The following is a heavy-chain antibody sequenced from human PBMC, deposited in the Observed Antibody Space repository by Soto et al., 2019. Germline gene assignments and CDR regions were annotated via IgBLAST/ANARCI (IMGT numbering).Heavy chain of an antibody. J-gene: IGHJ4*02. CDR3: ASPMVRGVIGQYYFDY. V-gene: IGHV1-2*02. D-gene: IGHD3-10*01. CDR2: INPNSGGT. Sequence: ASVKVSCKASGYTFTGYYMHWVRQAPGQGLEWMGWINPNSGGTNYAQKFQGRVTMTRDTSISTAYMELSGLRSEDTAVYYCASPMVRGVIGQYYFDYWGQGTLVTVSS. CDR1: GYTFTGYY.